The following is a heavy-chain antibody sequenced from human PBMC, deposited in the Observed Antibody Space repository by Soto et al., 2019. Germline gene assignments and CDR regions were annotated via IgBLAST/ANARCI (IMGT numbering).Heavy chain of an antibody. CDR3: ARDSSGSYFSLFDY. J-gene: IGHJ4*02. Sequence: SETLSLTCSVSGDSISIGALWSLFRQSPGKGLQWIGEIYHSGNTRNNPSLKSRVTISVDTSKNQFSLKLSSVTAADTAVYYCARDSSGSYFSLFDYWGQGTLVTVS. D-gene: IGHD1-26*01. V-gene: IGHV4-4*02. CDR1: GDSISIGAL. CDR2: IYHSGNT.